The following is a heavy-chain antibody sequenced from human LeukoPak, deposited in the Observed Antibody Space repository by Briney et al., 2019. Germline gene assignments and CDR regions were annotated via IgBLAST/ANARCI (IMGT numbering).Heavy chain of an antibody. CDR1: GYTFTIYA. D-gene: IGHD4-17*01. Sequence: ASVTVSFTSSGYTFTIYALNWVRQAPAQGLEWMGCINTNTGNPTYSQGFTGRVLFSLDTSVSTAYLQISSLKAEDPDVYYCARVVYGDYLNYFDYWGQGTLVTVSS. J-gene: IGHJ4*02. CDR2: INTNTGNP. CDR3: ARVVYGDYLNYFDY. V-gene: IGHV7-4-1*02.